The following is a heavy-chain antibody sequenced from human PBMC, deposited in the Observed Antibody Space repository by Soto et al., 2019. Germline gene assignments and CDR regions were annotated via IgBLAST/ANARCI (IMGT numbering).Heavy chain of an antibody. J-gene: IGHJ4*02. CDR3: ARELNGVCYDY. CDR2: IKQDGSEK. Sequence: GGSLRLSCAASGFTFSSYWMSWVRQAPGKGLEWVANIKQDGSEKYYVDSVKGRFTISRDNAKNSLYLQMNRLRAEDTAVYYCARELNGVCYDYWGQGTLVTVSS. V-gene: IGHV3-7*01. D-gene: IGHD2-8*01. CDR1: GFTFSSYW.